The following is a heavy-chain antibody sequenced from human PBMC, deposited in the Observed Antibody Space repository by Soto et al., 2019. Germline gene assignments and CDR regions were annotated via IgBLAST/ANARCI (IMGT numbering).Heavy chain of an antibody. J-gene: IGHJ4*02. CDR2: LYYSGST. D-gene: IGHD3-10*01. V-gene: IGHV4-31*03. CDR1: GGSISSGGYY. Sequence: QVQLQESGPGLVKPSQTLSLTCTVSGGSISSGGYYWSWIRQHPGKGLEWIGYLYYSGSTYYNPSLKSRVTISVDPSKNQCALKLGSVTAADTAVYDCARDRGVDYGSDYFDYWGQGTLVTVSS. CDR3: ARDRGVDYGSDYFDY.